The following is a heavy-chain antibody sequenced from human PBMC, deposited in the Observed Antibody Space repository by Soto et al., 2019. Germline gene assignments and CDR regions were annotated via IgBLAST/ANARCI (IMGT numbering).Heavy chain of an antibody. D-gene: IGHD1-26*01. J-gene: IGHJ4*02. CDR2: ITSTSNNI. CDR1: GFIFSDYG. V-gene: IGHV3-48*02. CDR3: AGRGSGTYSRE. Sequence: GSLRLSCAASGFIFSDYGMNWARQAPGRGLEWLSHITSTSNNIYYADSVKGRFTISRDNAKNSLYLQMNSLRDEDTAVYYCAGRGSGTYSREWGQGTLVTVSS.